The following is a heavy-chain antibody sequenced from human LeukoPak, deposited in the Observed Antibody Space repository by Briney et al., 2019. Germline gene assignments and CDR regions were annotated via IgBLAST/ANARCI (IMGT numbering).Heavy chain of an antibody. D-gene: IGHD4-11*01. CDR2: MNPNSGNK. Sequence: ASVKVSCKASGYSFSSYDINWVRQATGQGLEWMGWMNPNSGNKGYAQKFQGRVSITRNTSISTAYMEMGSLTSEDTAVYYCVRGRATVTTHWFDPWGQGTLVTVS. CDR1: GYSFSSYD. J-gene: IGHJ5*02. V-gene: IGHV1-8*03. CDR3: VRGRATVTTHWFDP.